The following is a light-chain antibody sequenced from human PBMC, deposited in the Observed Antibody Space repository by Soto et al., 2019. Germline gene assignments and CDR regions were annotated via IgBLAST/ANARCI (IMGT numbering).Light chain of an antibody. CDR1: QSVSSSY. CDR2: GAS. Sequence: EIVLTRSPGTLSLSPGERATLSCRASQSVSSSYLAWYQQKPGQAPRLLIYGASSRATGIPDRFSGSESGTDFTLTISRLEPEDFAVYYCQQYGSSPLPTYTFGQGTKLEIK. V-gene: IGKV3-20*01. J-gene: IGKJ2*01. CDR3: QQYGSSPLPTYT.